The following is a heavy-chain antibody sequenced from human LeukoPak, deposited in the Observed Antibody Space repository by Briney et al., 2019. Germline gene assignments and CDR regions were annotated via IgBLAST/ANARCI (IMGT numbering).Heavy chain of an antibody. D-gene: IGHD3-22*01. V-gene: IGHV1-18*01. Sequence: GASVKVSCKASGYTFTSYGISWVRQAPGQGLEWMGWISAYNGNTNYAQKLQGRVTMTTDTSTNTAYMELRSLRSDDTAVYHCARDPYYDSSGYTYFDYWGQGTLVTVSS. J-gene: IGHJ4*02. CDR3: ARDPYYDSSGYTYFDY. CDR2: ISAYNGNT. CDR1: GYTFTSYG.